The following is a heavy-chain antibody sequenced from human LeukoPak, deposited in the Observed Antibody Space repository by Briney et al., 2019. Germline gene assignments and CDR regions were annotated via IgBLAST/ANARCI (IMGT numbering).Heavy chain of an antibody. Sequence: SLRLSCAAPGFTFGVYVMHWVRQAPGKGLEWAAGIRWNSRSIGYAASVKCRFTISRDNSNCALYLQMNSLRADVTALYYCASSIAHGGLNYWGQGTLVTVSS. J-gene: IGHJ4*02. D-gene: IGHD6-6*01. CDR2: IRWNSRSI. CDR1: GFTFGVYV. V-gene: IGHV3-9*01. CDR3: ASSIAHGGLNY.